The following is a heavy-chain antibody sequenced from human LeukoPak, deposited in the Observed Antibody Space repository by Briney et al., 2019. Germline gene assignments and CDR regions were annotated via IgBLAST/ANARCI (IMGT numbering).Heavy chain of an antibody. CDR3: ARGSTYGSGSYYFDY. CDR2: IYTSGST. V-gene: IGHV4-61*02. CDR1: GGSISSCSYY. D-gene: IGHD3-10*01. J-gene: IGHJ4*02. Sequence: PSQTLSLTCTVSGGSISSCSYYWIWLPPPAGKGLEWIGRIYTSGSTNYNPSLKRRATISVDTSKNQFSLKLSSVTAAETAVYYCARGSTYGSGSYYFDYWGQRTLVTVSS.